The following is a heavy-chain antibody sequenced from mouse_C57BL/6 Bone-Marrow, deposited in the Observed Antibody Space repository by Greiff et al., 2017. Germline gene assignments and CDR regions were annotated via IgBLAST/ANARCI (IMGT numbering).Heavy chain of an antibody. D-gene: IGHD1-1*01. V-gene: IGHV1-54*01. CDR2: INPGSGGT. J-gene: IGHJ4*01. Sequence: QVQLQQSGAELVRPGTSVKVSCKASGYAFTNYLLEWVKQRPGQGLEWIGVINPGSGGTNYNEKFKGKATLTADKSSSTAYMQLSSLTSEDSAVYFCARRSYYYGSSYLYYYAMDYWGQGTSVTVAS. CDR1: GYAFTNYL. CDR3: ARRSYYYGSSYLYYYAMDY.